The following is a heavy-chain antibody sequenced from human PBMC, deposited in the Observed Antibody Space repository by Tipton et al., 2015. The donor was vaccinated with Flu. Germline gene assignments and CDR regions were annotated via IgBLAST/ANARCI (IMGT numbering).Heavy chain of an antibody. V-gene: IGHV4-38-2*01. CDR1: GYSISSGYY. D-gene: IGHD4-11*01. CDR3: ARRTFSNYVSEPKNWFDF. CDR2: IYHSGST. Sequence: TLSLTCAVSGYSISSGYYWGWIRQPPGKGLECIGSIYHSGSTYYNPSLKSRVTISVDTSKNQFSLKLSSVTAADTAVYFCARRTFSNYVSEPKNWFDFWGQGTLVTVSS. J-gene: IGHJ5*01.